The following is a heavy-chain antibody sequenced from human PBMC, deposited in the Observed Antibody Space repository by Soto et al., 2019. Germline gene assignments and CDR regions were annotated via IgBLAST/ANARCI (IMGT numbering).Heavy chain of an antibody. V-gene: IGHV3-23*01. D-gene: IGHD3-16*01. Sequence: GGSLRLSCAASGFTFSSYAMSWVRQAPGKGLEWVSAISGSGGSTYYADSVKGRFTISRDNSKNTLYLQMNSLRAEDTAVYYCAKGSDYDYIWGSTTGDDYWGQGTLVTVSS. CDR1: GFTFSSYA. CDR3: AKGSDYDYIWGSTTGDDY. J-gene: IGHJ4*02. CDR2: ISGSGGST.